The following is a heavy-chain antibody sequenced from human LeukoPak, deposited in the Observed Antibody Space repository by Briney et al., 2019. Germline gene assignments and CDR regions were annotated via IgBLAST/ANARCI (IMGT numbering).Heavy chain of an antibody. J-gene: IGHJ4*02. D-gene: IGHD6-6*01. Sequence: SENLSLTCTVSGGSISSSSYYWGWIRQPPGKGLEWIGSIYYSGSTYYNPSLKSRVTISVDTSKNQFSLKLSSVTAADTAVYYCAVVAARRPVDYWGQGTLVTVSS. CDR3: AVVAARRPVDY. V-gene: IGHV4-39*01. CDR1: GGSISSSSYY. CDR2: IYYSGST.